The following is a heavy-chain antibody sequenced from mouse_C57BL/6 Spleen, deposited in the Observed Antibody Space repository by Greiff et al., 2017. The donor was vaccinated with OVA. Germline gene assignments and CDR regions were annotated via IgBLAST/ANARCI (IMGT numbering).Heavy chain of an antibody. CDR3: AREEDYGSSYSFDY. V-gene: IGHV3-6*01. J-gene: IGHJ2*01. CDR2: ISYDGSN. D-gene: IGHD1-1*01. Sequence: EVQLQESGPGLVKPSQSLSLTCSVTGYSITSGYYWNWIRQFPGNKLEWMGYISYDGSNNYNPSLKNRISITRDTSKNQFFLKLNSVTTEDTATYYCAREEDYGSSYSFDYWGQGTTLTVSS. CDR1: GYSITSGYY.